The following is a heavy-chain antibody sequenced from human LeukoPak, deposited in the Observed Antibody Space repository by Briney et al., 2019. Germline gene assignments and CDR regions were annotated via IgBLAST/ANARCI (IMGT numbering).Heavy chain of an antibody. CDR3: ARTARAAYNWFDP. Sequence: GGSLRLSCAASGFTFSDYYMSWIRQAPGKGLEWVSYISSTSSYTNYADSVKGRFTISRDNAKNSLYLQMNSLRAEDTAVYYCARTARAAYNWFDPWGQGTLVTVSS. J-gene: IGHJ5*02. CDR1: GFTFSDYY. D-gene: IGHD2-21*02. V-gene: IGHV3-11*06. CDR2: ISSTSSYT.